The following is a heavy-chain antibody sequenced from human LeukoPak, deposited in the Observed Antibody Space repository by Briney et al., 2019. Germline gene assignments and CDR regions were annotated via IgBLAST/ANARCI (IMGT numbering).Heavy chain of an antibody. V-gene: IGHV4-30-2*01. CDR2: IYHSGST. D-gene: IGHD3-9*01. Sequence: SQTLSLTCAVSGGSISSGGYSWSWIRQPPGKGLEWIGYIYHSGSTNYNPSLKSRVTISVDTSKNQFSLKLSSVTAADTAVYYCARARLRYFDWPFDYWGQGTLVTVSS. CDR1: GGSISSGGYS. CDR3: ARARLRYFDWPFDY. J-gene: IGHJ4*02.